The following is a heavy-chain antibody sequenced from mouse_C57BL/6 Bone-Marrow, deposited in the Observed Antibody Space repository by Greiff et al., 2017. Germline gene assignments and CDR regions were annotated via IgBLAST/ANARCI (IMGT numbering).Heavy chain of an antibody. CDR2: ISSGSSTI. J-gene: IGHJ3*01. CDR3: ARGAGQAWFAY. D-gene: IGHD6-1*01. V-gene: IGHV5-17*01. Sequence: EVKVEESGGGLVKPGGSLKLSCAASGFPFSDYGMHWVRQAPEKGLEWVAYISSGSSTIYYADTVKGRFTISRDNAKNTLFLQMTSLRSEDTAMYYCARGAGQAWFAYWGQGTLVTVSA. CDR1: GFPFSDYG.